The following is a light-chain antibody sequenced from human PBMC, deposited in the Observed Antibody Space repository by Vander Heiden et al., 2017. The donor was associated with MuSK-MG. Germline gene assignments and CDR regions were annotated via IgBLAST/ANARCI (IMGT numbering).Light chain of an antibody. CDR3: AASDDSLNAWV. J-gene: IGLJ3*02. V-gene: IGLV1-44*01. CDR1: SSNIGRKP. CDR2: GNN. Sequence: QSVVTQPPSASGAPGQRVTISCSGSSSNIGRKPVNWFQQLPGTAPKLRIYGNNQRPSGVPDRFSGSKSGTSASPATSGLQSEDEADYYCAASDDSLNAWVFGGGTKFTVL.